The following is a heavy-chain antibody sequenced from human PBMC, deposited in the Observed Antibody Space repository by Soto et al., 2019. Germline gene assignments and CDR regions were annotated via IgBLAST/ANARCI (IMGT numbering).Heavy chain of an antibody. V-gene: IGHV4-34*01. CDR3: ARHARDEAQSPNSWFDP. CDR1: GGSISGYY. D-gene: IGHD2-8*01. CDR2: INHSGST. J-gene: IGHJ5*02. Sequence: SETLSLTCAVYGGSISGYYWTWIRQPPGTGLEWIGEINHSGSTNYNPSLKSRVTISVDTSKNQFSLKLTSVTAADTAVYYCARHARDEAQSPNSWFDPWGQGAPVPVSS.